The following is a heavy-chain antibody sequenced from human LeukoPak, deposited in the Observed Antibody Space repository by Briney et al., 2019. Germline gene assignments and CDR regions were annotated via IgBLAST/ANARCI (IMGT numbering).Heavy chain of an antibody. CDR3: ARVPLHDDSGHYYPH. D-gene: IGHD3-22*01. J-gene: IGHJ1*01. V-gene: IGHV1-3*01. CDR2: INGGNGNT. CDR1: GYAFTSYG. Sequence: ASVKVSCKTSGYAFTSYGMHWVRQAPGQSLEWMGWINGGNGNTKYSEKFQGRVTIIRDTSASTAYMELSSLRSEDTAVYYCARVPLHDDSGHYYPHWGQGTLVTVSS.